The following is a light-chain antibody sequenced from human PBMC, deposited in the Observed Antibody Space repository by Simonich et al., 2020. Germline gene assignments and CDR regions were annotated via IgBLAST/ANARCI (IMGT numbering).Light chain of an antibody. V-gene: IGLV2-14*01. Sequence: QSALTQPASVSGSPGQSITISCTGTSSDVGGYNYVSWYQQPPGKAPKLMIYDVSRRPSRVANRFSGSKSGNTASLTISGLQAEDEADYYCSSYTSSSRVFGGGTKLTVL. CDR2: DVS. J-gene: IGLJ3*02. CDR3: SSYTSSSRV. CDR1: SSDVGGYNY.